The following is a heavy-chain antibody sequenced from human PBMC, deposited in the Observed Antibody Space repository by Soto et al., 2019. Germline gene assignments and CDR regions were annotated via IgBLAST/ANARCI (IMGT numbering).Heavy chain of an antibody. CDR2: IIPILGIA. J-gene: IGHJ4*02. D-gene: IGHD6-13*01. V-gene: IGHV1-69*02. CDR3: ATLSYSSSWYYFDY. Sequence: QVQLVQSGAEVKKPGSSVKVSCKASGGTFSSYTISSVRQAPGQGLEWMGRIIPILGIANYAQKFQGRVTITADKSTSTAYMELSSLRSEDTAVYYCATLSYSSSWYYFDYWGQGTLVTVSS. CDR1: GGTFSSYT.